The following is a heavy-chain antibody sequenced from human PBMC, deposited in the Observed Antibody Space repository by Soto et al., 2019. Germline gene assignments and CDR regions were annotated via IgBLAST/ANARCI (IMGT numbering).Heavy chain of an antibody. V-gene: IGHV4-34*01. Sequence: SETLSLTFAVYGGSVNGYYWTWLSQPPGKGLEWIGEINHTGGTHYNPSLKSRVTMSVDTSKNQFSLRLSSVTAADTAIYYCATRITVFGLLIPPFDPWGQGTQVTVSS. CDR2: INHTGGT. CDR3: ATRITVFGLLIPPFDP. D-gene: IGHD3-3*01. J-gene: IGHJ5*02. CDR1: GGSVNGYY.